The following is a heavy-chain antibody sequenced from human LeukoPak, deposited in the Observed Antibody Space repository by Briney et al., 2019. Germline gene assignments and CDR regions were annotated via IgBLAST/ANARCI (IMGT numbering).Heavy chain of an antibody. CDR3: VKVHYCDILTCYYMGPGDFDH. CDR1: GFTFSSYG. J-gene: IGHJ4*02. CDR2: ISYDGSNK. Sequence: GGSLRLSCAASGFTFSSYGMHWVRQAPGKGLEWVAVISYDGSNKYYADSVKGRFTISRDNSKNTLYLQMNNLRAEDTAVYYCVKVHYCDILTCYYMGPGDFDHLGQGNLVT. V-gene: IGHV3-30*18. D-gene: IGHD3-9*01.